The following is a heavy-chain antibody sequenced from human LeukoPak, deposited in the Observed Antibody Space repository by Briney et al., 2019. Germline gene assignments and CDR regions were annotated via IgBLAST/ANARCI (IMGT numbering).Heavy chain of an antibody. Sequence: PGESLKISCKGSGYSFTSYCIGWVRQIPGKGLGWMGIIYPGDSDTSYSPSFQDQVTATADNSTSTPYPPRSSLKASHTATVYCARLTGIVGASDRLFDYWGQGTLVTVSS. CDR3: ARLTGIVGASDRLFDY. CDR2: IYPGDSDT. J-gene: IGHJ4*02. V-gene: IGHV5-51*01. D-gene: IGHD1-26*01. CDR1: GYSFTSYC.